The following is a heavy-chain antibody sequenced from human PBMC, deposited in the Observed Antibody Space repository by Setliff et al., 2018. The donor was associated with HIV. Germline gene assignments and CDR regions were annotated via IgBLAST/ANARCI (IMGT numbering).Heavy chain of an antibody. CDR1: GFSLSTSGVG. V-gene: IGHV2-5*02. J-gene: IGHJ4*02. CDR3: AHSRMGVSGWPVFDS. Sequence: SGPTLVNPTQTLTLTCTFSGFSLSTSGVGVGWIRQPPGKALEWLALIYWDDNKRYTPSLQDRLTITKDTFRHQVVLTMTNMAPVDTGTYYCAHSRMGVSGWPVFDSWGQGTRVTVSS. D-gene: IGHD3-16*01. CDR2: IYWDDNK.